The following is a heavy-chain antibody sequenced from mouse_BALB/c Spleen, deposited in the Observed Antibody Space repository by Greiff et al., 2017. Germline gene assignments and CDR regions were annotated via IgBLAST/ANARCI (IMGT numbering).Heavy chain of an antibody. V-gene: IGHV3-6*02. J-gene: IGHJ2*01. CDR2: ISYDGSN. Sequence: ESGPGLVKPSQSLSLTCSVTGYSITSGYYWNWIRQFPGNKLEWMGYISYDGSNNYNPSLKNRISITRDTSKNQFFLKLNSVTTEDTATYYCARGFSSYDYWGQGTTLTVSS. CDR1: GYSITSGYY. D-gene: IGHD1-1*01. CDR3: ARGFSSYDY.